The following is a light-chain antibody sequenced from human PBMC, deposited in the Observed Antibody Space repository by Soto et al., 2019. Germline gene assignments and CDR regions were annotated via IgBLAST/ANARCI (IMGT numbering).Light chain of an antibody. CDR1: QTISSN. V-gene: IGKV3-15*01. CDR3: KQYNNWPPFT. Sequence: DIVMTQSPATLSVSPGERATLSCRASQTISSNLAWYQQKPGQTPRLLIYGASTRADGIPARFSGSGSETDFTLTITSLQSEDFAVYYCKQYNNWPPFTFGPGTKVDIK. J-gene: IGKJ3*01. CDR2: GAS.